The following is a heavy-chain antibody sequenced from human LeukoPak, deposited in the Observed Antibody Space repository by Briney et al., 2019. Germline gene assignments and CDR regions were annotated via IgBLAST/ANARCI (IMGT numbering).Heavy chain of an antibody. Sequence: GASVKVSCKASGYTFTSYGISWVRQAPGQGLEWMGWISAYNGNTNYAQKLQGRVTMTTDTSTSTAYMELRSLRSDDTAVYYCARGGGYYGSGSPVIRLGMDVWGQGTTVTVSS. V-gene: IGHV1-18*01. CDR2: ISAYNGNT. J-gene: IGHJ6*02. D-gene: IGHD3-10*01. CDR3: ARGGGYYGSGSPVIRLGMDV. CDR1: GYTFTSYG.